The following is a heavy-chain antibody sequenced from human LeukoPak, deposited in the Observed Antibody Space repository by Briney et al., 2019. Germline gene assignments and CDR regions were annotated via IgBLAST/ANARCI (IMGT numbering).Heavy chain of an antibody. D-gene: IGHD3-10*01. Sequence: GGSLRLSCAASGLTLSDHYMDWVRQAPGKGLEWVARSRNKANSYTTKYAASVKGRFTISRDDSKNSVYLQMNSLKTEDTAVYYCASSPTLNGSGSYGRGAFDIWGQGTMVTVSS. CDR2: SRNKANSYTT. J-gene: IGHJ3*02. V-gene: IGHV3-72*01. CDR1: GLTLSDHY. CDR3: ASSPTLNGSGSYGRGAFDI.